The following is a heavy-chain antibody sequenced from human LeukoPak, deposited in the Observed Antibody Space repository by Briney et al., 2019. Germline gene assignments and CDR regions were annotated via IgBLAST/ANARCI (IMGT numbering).Heavy chain of an antibody. Sequence: SETLSLICTVSGGSISSGDYYWSWIRQPPGKGLEWIGYIYYSGSTYYNPSLKSRVTISVDTSKNQFSLKLSSVTAADTAVYYCARGSDYEGAFDIWGQGAMVTVSS. V-gene: IGHV4-30-4*01. J-gene: IGHJ3*02. CDR3: ARGSDYEGAFDI. D-gene: IGHD5-12*01. CDR1: GGSISSGDYY. CDR2: IYYSGST.